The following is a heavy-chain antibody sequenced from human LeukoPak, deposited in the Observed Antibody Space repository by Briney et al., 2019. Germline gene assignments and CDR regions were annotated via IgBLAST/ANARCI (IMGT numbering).Heavy chain of an antibody. CDR3: ASSSPRIYYFDY. Sequence: TASETLSLTCTVSGGSISSYYWSWIRQPPVKGLEWIGYIYYSGSTNYSPSLKSRVTMSVDTSKNQFSLKLSSVTAADTAVYYCASSSPRIYYFDYWGQGTLVTVSS. D-gene: IGHD2-15*01. CDR2: IYYSGST. CDR1: GGSISSYY. J-gene: IGHJ4*02. V-gene: IGHV4-59*01.